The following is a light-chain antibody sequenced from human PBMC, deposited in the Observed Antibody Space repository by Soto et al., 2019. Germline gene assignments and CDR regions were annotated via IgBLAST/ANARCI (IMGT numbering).Light chain of an antibody. CDR2: DDS. CDR1: VIGSIS. J-gene: IGLJ2*01. CDR3: QVWDSSSDHVI. Sequence: SYELTQPPSVSVATGQTASITCGGNVIGSISVHWYQQKPGQASVLVVFDDSDRPSGIPERFSGSNSRNTATLTISRVEAGDEADYYCQVWDSSSDHVIFGGGTKLTVL. V-gene: IGLV3-21*02.